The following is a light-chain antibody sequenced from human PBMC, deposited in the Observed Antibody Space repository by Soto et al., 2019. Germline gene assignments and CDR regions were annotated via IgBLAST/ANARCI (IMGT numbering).Light chain of an antibody. J-gene: IGKJ2*01. CDR2: DAS. V-gene: IGKV3-11*01. CDR1: QSVSNY. CDR3: QQRSNWPRFT. Sequence: EIVLTQSPATLSLSPGERATLSCRASQSVSNYLAWYQQRPGQAPRLFIYDASNRATGIPARFSGSGSGTDFTLTISSLEPEDFAVYYCQQRSNWPRFTFSQGTKLDIK.